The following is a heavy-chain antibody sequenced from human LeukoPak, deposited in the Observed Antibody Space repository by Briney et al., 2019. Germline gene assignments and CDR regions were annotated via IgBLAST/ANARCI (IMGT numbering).Heavy chain of an antibody. CDR1: GGSISSGGYY. V-gene: IGHV4-31*03. J-gene: IGHJ3*02. Sequence: SETLSLTCTVSGGSISSGGYYWSWIRQHPGKGLEWIGYIYYSGSTYYNPSLKSRVTISADTSKNQFSLKLSSVTAADTAVYYCARVGVEMATIRFFVRAFDIWGQGTMVTVSS. CDR2: IYYSGST. D-gene: IGHD5-24*01. CDR3: ARVGVEMATIRFFVRAFDI.